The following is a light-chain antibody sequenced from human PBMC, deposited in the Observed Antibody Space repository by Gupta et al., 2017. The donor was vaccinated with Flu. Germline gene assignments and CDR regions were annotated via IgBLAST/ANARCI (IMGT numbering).Light chain of an antibody. Sequence: SPSTLSASVGDTITITCRASQNIITWLAWYQQKPGKAPKLLMYRAFKLINGVSSRFSGSGSGTEFTLTINNLQPDDFATYYCQQYNNYWTFGQGTKVEVK. CDR2: RAF. J-gene: IGKJ1*01. V-gene: IGKV1-5*03. CDR3: QQYNNYWT. CDR1: QNIITW.